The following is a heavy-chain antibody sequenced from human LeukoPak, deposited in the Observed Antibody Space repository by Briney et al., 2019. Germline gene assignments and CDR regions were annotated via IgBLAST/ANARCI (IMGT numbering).Heavy chain of an antibody. CDR2: IYYSGST. V-gene: IGHV4-59*01. J-gene: IGHJ4*02. CDR3: ANYGVVLATYGSPSPFVY. D-gene: IGHD3-16*01. CDR1: GGSISSYY. Sequence: SETLSLTCTVSGGSISSYYWSWIRQPPGKGLEWIGYIYYSGSTNYNPSLKSRVTISVDTSKNQFSLKLRSVTAADTAVYYCANYGVVLATYGSPSPFVYWGQGTLVTVSS.